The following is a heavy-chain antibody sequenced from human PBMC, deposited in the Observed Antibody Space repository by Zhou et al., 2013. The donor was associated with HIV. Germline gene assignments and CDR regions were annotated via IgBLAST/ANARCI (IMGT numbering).Heavy chain of an antibody. V-gene: IGHV1-2*02. CDR3: ARGLSSTWS. D-gene: IGHD6-13*01. J-gene: IGHJ5*02. CDR2: INPNSGDT. CDR1: GYTFTDYY. Sequence: QVHLVQSGAEVKKPGASVKVSCKASGYTFTDYYMHWVRQAPGQGLEWMGWINPNSGDTNYAQKFQGRVTMTRDTSITTAYMELSRLTSDDTAVYYCARGLSSTWSWGQGTLVTVSS.